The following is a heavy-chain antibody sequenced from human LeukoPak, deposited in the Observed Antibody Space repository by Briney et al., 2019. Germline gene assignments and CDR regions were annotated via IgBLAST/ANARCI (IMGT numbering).Heavy chain of an antibody. CDR1: GYTFTGYY. CDR3: ARGLLTAPSLEGSDY. Sequence: ASVKVSCKASGYTFTGYYMHWVRQAPGQGLEWMGWINPNSGGTNYAQKFQGRVTMTRDTSISTAYMELSRLRSDDTAVYYCARGLLTAPSLEGSDYWGQGTLVTVSS. V-gene: IGHV1-2*02. J-gene: IGHJ4*02. D-gene: IGHD1-14*01. CDR2: INPNSGGT.